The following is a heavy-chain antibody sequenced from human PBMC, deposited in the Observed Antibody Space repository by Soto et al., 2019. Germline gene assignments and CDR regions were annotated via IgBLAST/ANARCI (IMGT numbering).Heavy chain of an antibody. D-gene: IGHD2-2*01. V-gene: IGHV4-59*08. CDR3: ARRYCSSTSCYNWFDP. CDR2: IYYSGST. CDR1: GGSISSYY. J-gene: IGHJ5*02. Sequence: SETLSLTCTVSGGSISSYYWSWIRQPPGKGLEWIGYIYYSGSTNYNPSLKSRVTISVDTSKNQFSLKLSSVTAADTAVYYCARRYCSSTSCYNWFDPWGQGTPVTVSS.